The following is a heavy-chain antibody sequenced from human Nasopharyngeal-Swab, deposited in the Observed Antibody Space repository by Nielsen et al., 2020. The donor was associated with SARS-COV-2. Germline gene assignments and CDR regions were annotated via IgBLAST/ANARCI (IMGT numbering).Heavy chain of an antibody. V-gene: IGHV1-3*01. J-gene: IGHJ4*02. Sequence: ASVKVSCKASGYTFTTYTIYWVSQAPGQRLEWMGWINVGIGYAKYSEKFQGRVTITTDTSASTAYMELSSLRSEDTAVYYCARRNYYEGSGYALDSWGQGTLVTVSS. CDR1: GYTFTTYT. CDR2: INVGIGYA. CDR3: ARRNYYEGSGYALDS. D-gene: IGHD3-22*01.